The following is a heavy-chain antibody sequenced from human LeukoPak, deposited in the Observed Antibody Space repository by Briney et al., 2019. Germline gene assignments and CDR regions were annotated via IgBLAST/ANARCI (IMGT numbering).Heavy chain of an antibody. D-gene: IGHD6-13*01. Sequence: GGSLRLSCADSGFKFDEYATDWVRQGPGKGLEWVSGISWNSGNIDYADSVKGRFTISRDNAKNSLYLQMNSLRPEDTALYYCVKALAPGLATPVTYYFDYWGQGTLVTVSS. CDR2: ISWNSGNI. CDR3: VKALAPGLATPVTYYFDY. CDR1: GFKFDEYA. V-gene: IGHV3-9*01. J-gene: IGHJ4*02.